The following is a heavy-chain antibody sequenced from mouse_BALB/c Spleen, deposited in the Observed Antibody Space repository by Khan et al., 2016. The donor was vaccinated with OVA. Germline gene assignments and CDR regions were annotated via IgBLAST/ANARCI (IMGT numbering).Heavy chain of an antibody. CDR2: IWAGGST. Sequence: QIQLVQSGPGLVAPSQSLSITCTVSGFSLTSHGVHWVRQPPGKGLEWLGVIWAGGSTNYNSALMSRLSISKDSSKSQVFLKMNSLQTDDTAMYYCARNREPDYFDYWGQGTTLTASS. CDR1: GFSLTSHG. CDR3: ARNREPDYFDY. V-gene: IGHV2-9*02. J-gene: IGHJ2*01.